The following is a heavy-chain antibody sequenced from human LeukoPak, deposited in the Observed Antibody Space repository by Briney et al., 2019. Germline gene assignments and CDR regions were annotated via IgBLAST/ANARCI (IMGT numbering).Heavy chain of an antibody. D-gene: IGHD4-17*01. V-gene: IGHV1-18*04. CDR3: ARSGAYGDSTGAIDY. CDR2: ISAYNGNT. J-gene: IGHJ4*02. CDR1: GYTFTSYG. Sequence: ASVKVSCKASGYTFTSYGISWVRQAPGQGLEWMGWISAYNGNTNYAQKFQGRVTITTDESTSTAYMELSSLRSEDTAVYYCARSGAYGDSTGAIDYWGQGTLVTVSS.